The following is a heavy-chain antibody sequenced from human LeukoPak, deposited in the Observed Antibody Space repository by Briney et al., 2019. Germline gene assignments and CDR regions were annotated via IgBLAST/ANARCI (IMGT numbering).Heavy chain of an antibody. CDR3: ARESESSGWYDY. CDR2: IGGDGGST. J-gene: IGHJ4*02. CDR1: GFMFHDYA. Sequence: PGGSLRLSCAAPGFMFHDYAIHWVRQAPGKGLEWVSLIGGDGGSTFYADSVKGRFTISRDNSKNSLHLQMNSLRSDDTALYYCARESESSGWYDYWGQGTLVTVSS. D-gene: IGHD6-19*01. V-gene: IGHV3-43*02.